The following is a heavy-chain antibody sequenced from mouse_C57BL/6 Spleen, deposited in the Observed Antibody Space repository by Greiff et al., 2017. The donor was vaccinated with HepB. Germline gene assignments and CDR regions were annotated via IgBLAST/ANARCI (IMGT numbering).Heavy chain of an antibody. CDR1: GFNIKDDY. CDR2: IDPENGDT. Sequence: EVQLQQSGAELVRPGASVKLSCTASGFNIKDDYMHWVKQRPEQGLEWIGWIDPENGDTEYASKFQGKATIPADTSSNTAYLQLSSLTSEDTAVYYCTTHYYCSSFDYWGQGTTLTVSS. V-gene: IGHV14-4*01. D-gene: IGHD1-1*01. CDR3: TTHYYCSSFDY. J-gene: IGHJ2*01.